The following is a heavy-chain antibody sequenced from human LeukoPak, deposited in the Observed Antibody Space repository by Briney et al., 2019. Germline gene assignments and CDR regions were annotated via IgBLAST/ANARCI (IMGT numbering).Heavy chain of an antibody. D-gene: IGHD3-10*01. V-gene: IGHV5-51*01. J-gene: IGHJ4*02. CDR3: ARGIHYYGSGSYPDFDY. Sequence: GESLKISCEGSGYTFTSYWIAWVRQMPGKGLEWMGIIYPGDSDTRYSPSFQGQVTISADKSISTAYLQWSSLKASDTAMYYCARGIHYYGSGSYPDFDYWGQGTLVTVSS. CDR1: GYTFTSYW. CDR2: IYPGDSDT.